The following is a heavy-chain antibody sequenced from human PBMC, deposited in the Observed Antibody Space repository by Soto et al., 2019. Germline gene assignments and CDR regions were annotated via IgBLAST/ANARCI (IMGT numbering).Heavy chain of an antibody. Sequence: GGSLRLSCAASGFTFSDYYMSWIRQAPGKGLEWVSYISSSGSIVYYADSVKGRFTISRDNARNSLYLQLNSLRAEDTAVYYCAREGYCSAGSCYLNWFDPWGQGTLVTVSS. CDR3: AREGYCSAGSCYLNWFDP. CDR1: GFTFSDYY. D-gene: IGHD2-15*01. J-gene: IGHJ5*01. V-gene: IGHV3-11*01. CDR2: ISSSGSIV.